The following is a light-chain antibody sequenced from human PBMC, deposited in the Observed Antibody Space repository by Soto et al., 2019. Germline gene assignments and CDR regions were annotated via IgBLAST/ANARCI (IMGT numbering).Light chain of an antibody. CDR1: QSISIY. CDR3: QQSYNTPWT. CDR2: AAS. J-gene: IGKJ1*01. Sequence: DIQMTQSPSSLSASVGDGVTITCRASQSISIYLNWYQQKPGKAPKLLIYAASSLQSGVPSRFSGSGSGPDFTLTINSLQPEDFATYFCQQSYNTPWTFGQGTKVDIK. V-gene: IGKV1-39*01.